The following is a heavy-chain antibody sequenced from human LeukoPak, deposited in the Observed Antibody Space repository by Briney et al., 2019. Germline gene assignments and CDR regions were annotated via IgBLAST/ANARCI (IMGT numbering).Heavy chain of an antibody. CDR3: ARDASIAVAGTDI. CDR2: IYYSGST. CDR1: GGSISSYY. Sequence: PSETLSLTCTVSGGSISSYYWSWIRQPPGKGLEWIGYIYYSGSTNYNPSLKSRVTISVDTSKNQFSLKLSSVIAADTAVYYCARDASIAVAGTDIWGQGTMVTVSS. D-gene: IGHD6-19*01. J-gene: IGHJ3*02. V-gene: IGHV4-59*01.